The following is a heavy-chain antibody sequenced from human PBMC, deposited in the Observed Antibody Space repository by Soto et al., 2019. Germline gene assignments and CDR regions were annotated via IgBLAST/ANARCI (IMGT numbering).Heavy chain of an antibody. V-gene: IGHV2-5*01. Sequence: QITLKEPGTTLVKPTQTLTLTCTFAGFSLTTSQVGVGWIRQPPGKALEWLAHVYWNDDKDYSLSLKSRLTIIKDTSKSQVVLTMTNMDPVDTATYYCTHLNTRGYYFDSWGQGALITVPS. CDR3: THLNTRGYYFDS. CDR2: VYWNDDK. CDR1: GFSLTTSQVG. D-gene: IGHD2-15*01. J-gene: IGHJ4*02.